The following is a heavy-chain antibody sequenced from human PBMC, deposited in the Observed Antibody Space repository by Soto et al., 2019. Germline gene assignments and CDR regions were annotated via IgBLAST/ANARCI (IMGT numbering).Heavy chain of an antibody. CDR2: IKYSGTT. V-gene: IGHV4-39*01. CDR3: ARHAITGSYYDAFDI. Sequence: SETRSHTCTFSGGCISRSPCHCGWIRQHPGKGLEWIASIKYSGTTFYNPSLKSRVTLAVDTSKNQFALKLSSVTAAETAVYYCARHAITGSYYDAFDIWGQGTMVTVSS. J-gene: IGHJ3*02. D-gene: IGHD1-26*01. CDR1: GGCISRSPCH.